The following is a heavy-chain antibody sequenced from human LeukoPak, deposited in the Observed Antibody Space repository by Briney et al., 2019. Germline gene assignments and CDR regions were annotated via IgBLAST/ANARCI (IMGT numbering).Heavy chain of an antibody. CDR2: ISAYNGNT. CDR3: ARDSYDILTGNYLFDY. V-gene: IGHV1-18*04. D-gene: IGHD3-9*01. Sequence: ASVKVSCKASGYTFTSYGISWVRQAPGQGLEWMGWISAYNGNTNYAQKLQGRVTMTTDTSTSTAYMELRSLRSDDTAVYYCARDSYDILTGNYLFDYWGQGTLVTVSS. CDR1: GYTFTSYG. J-gene: IGHJ4*02.